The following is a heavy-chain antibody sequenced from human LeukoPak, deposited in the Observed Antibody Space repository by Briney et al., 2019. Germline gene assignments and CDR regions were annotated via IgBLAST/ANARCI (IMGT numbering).Heavy chain of an antibody. J-gene: IGHJ3*02. CDR2: IYHSGST. CDR1: GYSISSGYY. Sequence: SETLSLTCAVSGYSISSGYYWGWIRQPPGKGLEWIGSIYHSGSTYYNPSLNSRVTISVDTSKNQFSLKLSSVTAADTAVYYCARQRTSDAFDIWGQGTMVTVSS. D-gene: IGHD2-2*01. V-gene: IGHV4-38-2*01. CDR3: ARQRTSDAFDI.